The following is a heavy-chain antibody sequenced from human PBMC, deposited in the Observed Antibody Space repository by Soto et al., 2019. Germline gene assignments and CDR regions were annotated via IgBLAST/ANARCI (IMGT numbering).Heavy chain of an antibody. V-gene: IGHV1-58*01. CDR1: GFTFTSSA. J-gene: IGHJ6*02. Sequence: GASVKVSCKASGFTFTSSAVQWVRQARGQRLEWIGWIVVGSGNTNYAQKFQERVTITRDMSTSTAYMELSSLRSEDTAVYYCAADRTSPIVLMVYVPYGMDVWGQGTTVTVSS. CDR2: IVVGSGNT. CDR3: AADRTSPIVLMVYVPYGMDV. D-gene: IGHD2-8*01.